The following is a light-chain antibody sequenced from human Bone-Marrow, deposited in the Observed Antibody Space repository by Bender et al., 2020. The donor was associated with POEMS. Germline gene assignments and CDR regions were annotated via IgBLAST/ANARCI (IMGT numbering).Light chain of an antibody. J-gene: IGLJ3*02. CDR2: SSD. CDR1: SSNIGGYA. Sequence: QSVLTQPASASGTPGQRVTISCSRSSSNIGGYAVSWYQQFPGTAPKLLIHSSDQRPSGVPDRFSGSKSGTSVSLAITGLQAEDEADYYCQSFDTSLSGWVFGAGTKLTV. CDR3: QSFDTSLSGWV. V-gene: IGLV1-44*01.